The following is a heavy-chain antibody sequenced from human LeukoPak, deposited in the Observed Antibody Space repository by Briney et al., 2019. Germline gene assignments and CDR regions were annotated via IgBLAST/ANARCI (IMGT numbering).Heavy chain of an antibody. Sequence: SGLTLVKPKQTLTLTCTFSGFSLSTSGVGVGWIRQPPGKALEWLALIYCDDDKRYSPSLNSRLTITKDTSKNQVVLTMTNMDAVDTATYYCAHQYSSSWYLTPRFDYWGQGTLVTVSS. D-gene: IGHD6-13*01. CDR3: AHQYSSSWYLTPRFDY. V-gene: IGHV2-5*02. CDR1: GFSLSTSGVG. CDR2: IYCDDDK. J-gene: IGHJ4*02.